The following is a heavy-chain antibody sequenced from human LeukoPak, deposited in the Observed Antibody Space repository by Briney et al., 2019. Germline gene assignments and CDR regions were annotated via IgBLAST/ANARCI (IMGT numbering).Heavy chain of an antibody. CDR1: GYTFTRYG. Sequence: WASVKVSCKASGYTFTRYGISWVRQAPGQGLQWLGWISASNGNTNYAQKFRDRVTMSTDTSTGTAYLDVRSLTSDGTAVYYCARDHSNWNYAPDFWGQGTLVIVSS. CDR2: ISASNGNT. D-gene: IGHD1-7*01. V-gene: IGHV1-18*01. J-gene: IGHJ4*02. CDR3: ARDHSNWNYAPDF.